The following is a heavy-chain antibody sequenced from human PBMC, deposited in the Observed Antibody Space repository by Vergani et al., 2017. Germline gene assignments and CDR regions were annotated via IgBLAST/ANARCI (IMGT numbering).Heavy chain of an antibody. CDR1: GDSVISTDYH. D-gene: IGHD2-15*01. CDR3: ASKRXACRAAYCHSYDF. V-gene: IGHV4-39*01. J-gene: IGHJ4*02. CDR2: MDYSGST. Sequence: QVQLQESGPGLVKPSETLSLTCTVSGDSVISTDYHWGWIRQPPGKGLVWIGSMDYSGSTSYNPSLESRISISFETPKNQFSLRLTSVTAADTAVYYCASKRXACRAAYCHSYDFWGPGTLVGVSS.